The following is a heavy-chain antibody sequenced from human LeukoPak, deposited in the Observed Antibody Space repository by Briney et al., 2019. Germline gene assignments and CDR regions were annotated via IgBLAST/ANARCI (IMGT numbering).Heavy chain of an antibody. J-gene: IGHJ4*02. Sequence: GVSLRLSCSVSGFTFSTYVMHWVRQAPGKGLEYVSAISSNGDNTYYADSVKGRFTISRDNSKNTLYLQMSSLRADDTAVYYRVRGTGYWGQGTLVTVSS. CDR2: ISSNGDNT. CDR1: GFTFSTYV. CDR3: VRGTGY. V-gene: IGHV3-64D*06.